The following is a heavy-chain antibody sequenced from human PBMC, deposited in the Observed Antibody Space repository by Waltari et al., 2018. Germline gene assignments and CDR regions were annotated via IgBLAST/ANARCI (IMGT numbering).Heavy chain of an antibody. D-gene: IGHD6-19*01. CDR1: GYTFNGYY. Sequence: QVQLVQSGAEVKKPGASVKVPCKASGYTFNGYYMHWVRQAPGQGLEWMGWINPNSGGTNYEQKFQGRVTMTRDTSISTAYMELSRLRSDDTAVYYCARIFRPPGYSSGWYDYWGQGTLVTVSS. CDR3: ARIFRPPGYSSGWYDY. V-gene: IGHV1-2*02. J-gene: IGHJ4*02. CDR2: INPNSGGT.